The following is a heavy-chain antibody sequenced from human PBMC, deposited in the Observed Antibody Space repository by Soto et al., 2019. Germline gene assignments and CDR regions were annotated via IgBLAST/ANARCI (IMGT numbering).Heavy chain of an antibody. Sequence: GESLKISCKGSGYSFTSYWISWVRQMPGKGLEWMGRIDPSDSYTNYSPSFQGHVTISADKSISTAYLQWSSLKASDTAMYYCARLYWDYVYYYGMDVWGQGTTVTVSS. V-gene: IGHV5-10-1*01. D-gene: IGHD4-17*01. CDR2: IDPSDSYT. J-gene: IGHJ6*02. CDR1: GYSFTSYW. CDR3: ARLYWDYVYYYGMDV.